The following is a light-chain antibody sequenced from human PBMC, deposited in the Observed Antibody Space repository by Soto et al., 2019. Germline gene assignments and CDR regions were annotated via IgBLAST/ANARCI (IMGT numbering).Light chain of an antibody. CDR1: QSISSW. CDR2: KAS. V-gene: IGKV1-5*03. Sequence: DIQMTQSPSTLSASVGDRVTITCRGSQSISSWLAWYQQKPGKAPKLLIYKASSLESGVPSRFSGSGSGTEFILTISSLQPDDFATYYCQQYYSYWTFGQGTKVEIK. CDR3: QQYYSYWT. J-gene: IGKJ1*01.